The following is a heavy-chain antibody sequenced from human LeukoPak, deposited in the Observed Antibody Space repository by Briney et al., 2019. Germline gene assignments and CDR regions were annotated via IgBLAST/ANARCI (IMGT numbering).Heavy chain of an antibody. D-gene: IGHD5-12*01. Sequence: ASVKVSCKASGYTFTGYYMHWVRQAPGQGLEWMGWINPNSGGTNYAQKFQGRVTMTRDTSISTAYMELSRLGSDDTAVYYCARDRMATIVFHPRNWFDPWGQGTLVTVSS. CDR2: INPNSGGT. CDR3: ARDRMATIVFHPRNWFDP. CDR1: GYTFTGYY. V-gene: IGHV1-2*02. J-gene: IGHJ5*02.